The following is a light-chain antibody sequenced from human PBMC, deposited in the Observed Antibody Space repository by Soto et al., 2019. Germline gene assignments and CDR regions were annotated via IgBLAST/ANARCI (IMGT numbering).Light chain of an antibody. Sequence: DVQMTQSPSTLSASVGDRVNITCRASQNIDNWLAWYQQKLGKAPKLLIYKASSIETGVPSRFSGSGSGTEFSLTISNLEPDDFATYHCQQYYTNSQASFGQGTKVEIK. CDR1: QNIDNW. J-gene: IGKJ1*01. CDR3: QQYYTNSQAS. CDR2: KAS. V-gene: IGKV1-5*03.